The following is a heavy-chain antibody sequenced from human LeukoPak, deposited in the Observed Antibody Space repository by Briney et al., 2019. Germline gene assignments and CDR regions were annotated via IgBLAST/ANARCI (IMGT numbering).Heavy chain of an antibody. J-gene: IGHJ4*02. CDR2: IYYGGST. D-gene: IGHD3-22*01. V-gene: IGHV4-59*01. CDR3: ARSDSSALLD. CDR1: GGSISSYY. Sequence: SETLSLTCTVSGGSISSYYRSWIRQPPGKGLEWIGYIYYGGSTNYNPSLKSRVTMSVDTSKNQFSLKLSSVTAADTAVYYCARSDSSALLDWGQGTLVTVSS.